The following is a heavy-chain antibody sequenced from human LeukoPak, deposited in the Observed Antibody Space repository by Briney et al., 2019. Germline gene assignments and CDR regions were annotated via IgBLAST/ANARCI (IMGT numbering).Heavy chain of an antibody. CDR1: GFTFSSYG. V-gene: IGHV3-30*02. CDR2: IRYDGSNK. Sequence: GGSLRLSCAASGFTFSSYGMHWVRQAPGKGLEWVAFIRYDGSNKYYADSVKGRFTISRDNSKNTLYLQMNSLRAEDTAVYYCARVPPLSRGVILWYFQHWGQGTLVTVSS. CDR3: ARVPPLSRGVILWYFQH. D-gene: IGHD3-10*01. J-gene: IGHJ1*01.